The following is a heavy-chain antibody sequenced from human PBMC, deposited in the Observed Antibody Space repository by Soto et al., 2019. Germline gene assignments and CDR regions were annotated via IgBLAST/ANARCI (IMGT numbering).Heavy chain of an antibody. CDR2: IWYDGSNK. CDR1: GFTFSSYG. J-gene: IGHJ3*01. V-gene: IGHV3-33*01. D-gene: IGHD4-17*01. Sequence: QVQLVESGGGLVQPGRSLRLSCAASGFTFSSYGMHWVRQAPGKGLEWVAVIWYDGSNKYYADSVKGRFTISRDNSKNTLYMQINGLRAEDTGVYYCARALTTVTSFDYFDVWGQGTMVTVSS. CDR3: ARALTTVTSFDYFDV.